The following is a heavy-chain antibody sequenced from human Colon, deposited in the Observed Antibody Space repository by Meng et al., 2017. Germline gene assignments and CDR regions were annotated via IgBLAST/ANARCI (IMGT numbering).Heavy chain of an antibody. Sequence: QGQRLLWRSGLLNPSWSVSRASVVYGESFSGYYWSWIRQRPGKGLEWIGEINHSGSTNYNPSLKSRVTISVDTSKNQFSLKLSSVTAADTAVYYCARGRYSGYLPWGQGTLVTVSS. CDR3: ARGRYSGYLP. CDR2: INHSGST. J-gene: IGHJ5*02. CDR1: GESFSGYY. V-gene: IGHV4-34*01. D-gene: IGHD5-12*01.